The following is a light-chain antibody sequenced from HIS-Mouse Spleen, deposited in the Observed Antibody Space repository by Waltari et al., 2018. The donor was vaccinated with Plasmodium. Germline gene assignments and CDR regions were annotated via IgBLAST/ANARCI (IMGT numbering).Light chain of an antibody. CDR3: AAWDDSLRV. CDR2: RNN. J-gene: IGLJ1*01. Sequence: QSVLTQPPSASGTPGQRVTISCSGSISNLGSHYLYWYQQPPGTAPKLLIYRNNQLPSGVPDRFSGSRSGTSASLAISGRRSEDEADYYCAAWDDSLRVFGTGTKVTVL. V-gene: IGLV1-47*01. CDR1: ISNLGSHY.